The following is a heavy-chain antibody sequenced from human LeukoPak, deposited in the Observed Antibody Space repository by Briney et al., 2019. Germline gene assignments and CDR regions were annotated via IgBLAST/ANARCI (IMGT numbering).Heavy chain of an antibody. D-gene: IGHD5-12*01. CDR3: ARGDIALDY. J-gene: IGHJ4*02. CDR2: TYYKSKWYN. Sequence: SQTLSLTCAISGDSVSTNSAVWNWIRQSPWRGLEWLGRTYYKSKWYNNYAVSVKSRITINPDTSKNQFSLHLSSVTPEDTAVYYCARGDIALDYWGQGAPVTVSS. CDR1: GDSVSTNSAV. V-gene: IGHV6-1*01.